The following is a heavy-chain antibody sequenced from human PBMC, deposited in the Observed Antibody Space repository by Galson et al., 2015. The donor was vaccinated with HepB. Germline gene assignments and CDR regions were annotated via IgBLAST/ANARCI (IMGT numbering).Heavy chain of an antibody. CDR3: ARLGDDIVATTDY. CDR2: ISSSSSYI. CDR1: GFTFSSYS. J-gene: IGHJ4*02. D-gene: IGHD5-12*01. V-gene: IGHV3-21*01. Sequence: SLRLSCAASGFTFSSYSMNWVRQAPGKGLEWVSSISSSSSYIYYADSVKGRFTISRDNAKNSLYLQMNSLRAEDTAVYYCARLGDDIVATTDYWGQGTLVTVSS.